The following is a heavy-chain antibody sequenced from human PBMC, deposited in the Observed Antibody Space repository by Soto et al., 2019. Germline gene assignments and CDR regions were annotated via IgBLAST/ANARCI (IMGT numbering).Heavy chain of an antibody. J-gene: IGHJ3*02. D-gene: IGHD2-15*01. Sequence: QVQLVQSGAEVKKLGASVKVSCKASGYTFTSYGITWVRQAPGQGLGWMGWISAYNGNTNYAQKLQGRVTMTTDTSTSTAYMELRSLRSYDTAVYYCALTWGLPGAVVMGFNAFDIWGQGTMVTVSS. CDR1: GYTFTSYG. V-gene: IGHV1-18*01. CDR3: ALTWGLPGAVVMGFNAFDI. CDR2: ISAYNGNT.